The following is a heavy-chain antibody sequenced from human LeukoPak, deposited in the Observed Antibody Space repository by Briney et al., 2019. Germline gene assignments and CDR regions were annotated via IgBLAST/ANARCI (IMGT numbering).Heavy chain of an antibody. Sequence: GGSLRLSCAASGFTFSSYSMNWVRQAPGKGLEWVSSISSSSSYIYYADSVKGRFTISRDNAKNSLYLLMNSLRAEDTAVYYCAREFFYDSSDYYFDYWGQGTLVTVSS. J-gene: IGHJ4*02. CDR3: AREFFYDSSDYYFDY. CDR1: GFTFSSYS. V-gene: IGHV3-21*01. CDR2: ISSSSSYI. D-gene: IGHD3-22*01.